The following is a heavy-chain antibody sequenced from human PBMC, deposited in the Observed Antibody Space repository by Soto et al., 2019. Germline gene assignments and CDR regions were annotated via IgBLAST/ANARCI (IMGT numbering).Heavy chain of an antibody. V-gene: IGHV4-34*01. CDR3: ALGGNSTPFDY. J-gene: IGHJ4*02. CDR1: GGSLRGYY. D-gene: IGHD4-4*01. Sequence: QVQLQQWAAGRLKPSETLSLTCAVLGGSLRGYYWGGFGRPPGKGLEWIGEINHSGSTNYNPSLKSRVTISVDTSKNQFSLKLSSVTAADTAVYYCALGGNSTPFDYWGQGTLVTVSS. CDR2: INHSGST.